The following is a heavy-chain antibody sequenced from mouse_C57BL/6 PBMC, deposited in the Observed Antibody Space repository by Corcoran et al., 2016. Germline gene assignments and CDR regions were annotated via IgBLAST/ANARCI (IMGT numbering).Heavy chain of an antibody. CDR1: GYTFTEYP. V-gene: IGHV9-1*01. D-gene: IGHD1-1*01. CDR2: IYTDTGEP. J-gene: IGHJ1*03. Sequence: QIQLVQSGPELKKPGETVKISCKASGYTFTEYPMHWVKQAPGKGFKWMGMIYTDTGEPTYAEEFKGRFAFTLETSASTAYLQIKNLKNEDPATYVWVRGCDDYVSSYWDVAVWGTVTTVTVSS. CDR3: VRGCDDYVSSYWDVAV.